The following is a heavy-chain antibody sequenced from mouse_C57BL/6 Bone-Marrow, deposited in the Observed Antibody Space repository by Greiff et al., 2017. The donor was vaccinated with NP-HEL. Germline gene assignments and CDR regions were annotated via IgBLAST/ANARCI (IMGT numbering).Heavy chain of an antibody. J-gene: IGHJ4*01. CDR3: ARSYSNWGDY. CDR2: IDPSDSYT. D-gene: IGHD2-5*01. CDR1: GYTFTSYW. V-gene: IGHV1-50*01. Sequence: QVQLQQPGAELVKPGASVKLSCKASGYTFTSYWMQWVKQRPGQGLEWIGEIDPSDSYTNYNQKFKGKATLTVDTSSSTAYMQLSSLTSEDSAVYYRARSYSNWGDYWGQGTSVTVSS.